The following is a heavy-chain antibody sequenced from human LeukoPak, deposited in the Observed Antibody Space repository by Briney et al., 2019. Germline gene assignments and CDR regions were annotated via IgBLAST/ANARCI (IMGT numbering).Heavy chain of an antibody. CDR2: IYYSGSP. V-gene: IGHV4-39*07. J-gene: IGHJ4*02. CDR3: ARGRRGWYDY. Sequence: SETLSLTCTVSGGSISSSSYYWGWIRQPPGKGLEWIGSIYYSGSPYYNPSLKSRITISVDTSKNQFSLKLSSVTAADTAVYYCARGRRGWYDYWGQGTLVTVSS. D-gene: IGHD6-19*01. CDR1: GGSISSSSYY.